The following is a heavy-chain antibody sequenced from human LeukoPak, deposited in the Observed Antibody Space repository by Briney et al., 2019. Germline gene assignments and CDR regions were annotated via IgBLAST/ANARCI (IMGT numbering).Heavy chain of an antibody. D-gene: IGHD3-9*01. J-gene: IGHJ3*02. V-gene: IGHV4-34*01. CDR1: GGSFSGYY. Sequence: PSETLSLTCAVYGGSFSGYYWSWIRQPPGKGLEWIGEINHSGSTNYNPSLKSRVTISVDTSKNQFSLKLSSVTAADTAVYYCARHKLRYFDWLLSGAFDIWGQGTMVTVSS. CDR2: INHSGST. CDR3: ARHKLRYFDWLLSGAFDI.